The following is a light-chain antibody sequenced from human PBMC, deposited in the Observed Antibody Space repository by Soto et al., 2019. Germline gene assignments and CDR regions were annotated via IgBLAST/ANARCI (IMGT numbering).Light chain of an antibody. V-gene: IGKV3-11*01. J-gene: IGKJ1*01. Sequence: EIVLTQSPATLSLSPGERATLSCRASQSVSSYLAWYQQKPDQAPRLLISDASNRATGIPARFSGSGSGTDFTLTISSLEPEDVATYYCQKYYTAPETFGQGTKVEIK. CDR1: QSVSSY. CDR3: QKYYTAPET. CDR2: DAS.